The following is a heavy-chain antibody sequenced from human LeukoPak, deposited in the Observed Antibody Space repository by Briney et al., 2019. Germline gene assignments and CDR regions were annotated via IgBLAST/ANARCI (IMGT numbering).Heavy chain of an antibody. CDR3: ARVSSRDILTGYYTFYMDV. D-gene: IGHD3-9*01. CDR1: EYTFTGYY. J-gene: IGHJ6*03. CDR2: INPNSGGT. V-gene: IGHV1-2*02. Sequence: GASVKVSCKASEYTFTGYYMHWVRQAPGQGLEWMGWINPNSGGTNYAQKFQGRVTMTRDTSISTAYMELSRLRSDDTAVYYCARVSSRDILTGYYTFYMDVWGKGTTVTVSS.